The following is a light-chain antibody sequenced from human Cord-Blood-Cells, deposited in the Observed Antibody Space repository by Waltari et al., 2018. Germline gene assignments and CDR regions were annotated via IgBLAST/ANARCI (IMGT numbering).Light chain of an antibody. CDR1: SSDVGGYNY. CDR2: DVS. J-gene: IGLJ3*02. V-gene: IGLV2-14*04. CDR3: SSYTSSSTRV. Sequence: GTSSDVGGYNYVSWYQQHPGKAPKLMIYDVSNRPSGVSNRFSGSKSGNTASLTISGLQAEDEADYYCSSYTSSSTRVFGGGTKLTVL.